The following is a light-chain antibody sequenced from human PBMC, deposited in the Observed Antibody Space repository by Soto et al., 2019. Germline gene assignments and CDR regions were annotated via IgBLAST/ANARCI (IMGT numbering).Light chain of an antibody. V-gene: IGLV2-14*01. J-gene: IGLJ1*01. CDR1: SSDVGGYNY. CDR2: DVS. CDR3: TSYTGSITPV. Sequence: QSALTQPASVSGSPGQSITISCTGTSSDVGGYNYVSWYQQHPGKAPKLMIYDVSNRPSGVSNRFSGSKSGNTASLTISGLQAEDEADYYCTSYTGSITPVFGTGTKLTVL.